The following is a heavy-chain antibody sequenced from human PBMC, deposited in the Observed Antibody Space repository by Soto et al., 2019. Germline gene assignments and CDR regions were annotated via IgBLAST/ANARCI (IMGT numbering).Heavy chain of an antibody. CDR2: INHSGST. CDR3: ARDKITGLFDY. V-gene: IGHV4-4*02. Sequence: PSETLSLTCTVSNASISSRKWWTWVRQTPGKGLEWIGEINHSGSTNYNPSLKSRVTISVDTSKNQFSLKLTSVTAADTAVYYCARDKITGLFDYWGQGTLVTVSS. CDR1: NASISSRKW. J-gene: IGHJ4*02. D-gene: IGHD2-8*02.